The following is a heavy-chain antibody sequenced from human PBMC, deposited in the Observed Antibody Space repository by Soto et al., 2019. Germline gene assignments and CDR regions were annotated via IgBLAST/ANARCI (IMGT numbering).Heavy chain of an antibody. CDR1: GFTFSSYW. J-gene: IGHJ3*02. D-gene: IGHD6-25*01. V-gene: IGHV3-7*01. CDR3: ARVSDKPSSSGWTGSDAFDI. CDR2: IKQDGSEK. Sequence: PGGSLRLSCAASGFTFSSYWMSWVRQAPGKGLEWVANIKQDGSEKYYVDSVKGRFTISRDNAKNSLYLQMNSLRAEDTAVYYCARVSDKPSSSGWTGSDAFDIWGQGTMVTVS.